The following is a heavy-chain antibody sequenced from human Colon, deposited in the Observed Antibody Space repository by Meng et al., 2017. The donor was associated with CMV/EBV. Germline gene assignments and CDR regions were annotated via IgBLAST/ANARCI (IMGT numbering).Heavy chain of an antibody. Sequence: GGSLRLSCAASGFTFNNYVMSWVRQAPGMGLEWVSSITTNGRNAYYADSVKGRFTLSRDNSKSTLYLQMNSLRAEDTAVYYCTKEGYVVVREEWGMDVWGQGTTVTVSS. D-gene: IGHD2-21*01. CDR1: GFTFNNYV. CDR3: TKEGYVVVREEWGMDV. CDR2: ITTNGRNA. J-gene: IGHJ6*02. V-gene: IGHV3-23*01.